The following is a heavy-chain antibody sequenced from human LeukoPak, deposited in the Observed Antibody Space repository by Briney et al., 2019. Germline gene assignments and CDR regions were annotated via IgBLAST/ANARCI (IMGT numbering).Heavy chain of an antibody. CDR1: GFTFSTYW. V-gene: IGHV3-74*01. CDR3: ARASTTVPNLLDH. D-gene: IGHD4-17*01. CDR2: IKGDGSST. Sequence: PGGSLRLSCAAPGFTFSTYWMHWVRQAPGKGLVWVARIKGDGSSTISADSVKGRFTISRDNSKNTLYLQTSSLRAEDTAVYYCARASTTVPNLLDHWGRGTLVTVSS. J-gene: IGHJ4*02.